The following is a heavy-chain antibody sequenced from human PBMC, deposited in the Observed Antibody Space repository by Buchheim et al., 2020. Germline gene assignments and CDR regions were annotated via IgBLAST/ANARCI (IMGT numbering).Heavy chain of an antibody. Sequence: VESGGDMVQPGGSLRLSCAASGFIVSRNYMNWVRQAPGKGLEWVSIIYGGGTTYYADSVKGRFTISRDDSRNTVYLQMRSLRVDDTAVYYCARDSDSSERADWGGPGTL. V-gene: IGHV3-66*01. CDR3: ARDSDSSERADW. CDR1: GFIVSRNY. D-gene: IGHD3-22*01. CDR2: IYGGGTT. J-gene: IGHJ4*02.